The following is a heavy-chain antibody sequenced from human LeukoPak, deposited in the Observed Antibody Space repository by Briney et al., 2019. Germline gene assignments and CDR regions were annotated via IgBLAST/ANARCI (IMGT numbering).Heavy chain of an antibody. Sequence: GGSLRLSCAASGFTVSSNYMSWVRQAPGKGLEWVSVIYSGGRTYYADSVKGRFTISRDNSKNTLYLQMNSLRAEDTAVYYCAKSNTESQTTVGNWGQGTLVSVSS. CDR1: GFTVSSNY. CDR2: IYSGGRT. D-gene: IGHD1-14*01. V-gene: IGHV3-53*01. J-gene: IGHJ4*02. CDR3: AKSNTESQTTVGN.